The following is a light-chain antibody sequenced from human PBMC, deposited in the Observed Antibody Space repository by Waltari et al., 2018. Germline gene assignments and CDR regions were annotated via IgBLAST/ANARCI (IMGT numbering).Light chain of an antibody. Sequence: LVLTQSPSASAPLGASVKLTCTLSSGYSSNVIAWLQQQPGKGPRYLMKVNSDGSHRKGDDIPDRFSASKSGTECYLTISSLQSEDEADYYCQTGGHGTWVFGGGTKLTVL. CDR2: VNSDGSH. V-gene: IGLV4-69*01. CDR3: QTGGHGTWV. CDR1: SGYSSNV. J-gene: IGLJ3*02.